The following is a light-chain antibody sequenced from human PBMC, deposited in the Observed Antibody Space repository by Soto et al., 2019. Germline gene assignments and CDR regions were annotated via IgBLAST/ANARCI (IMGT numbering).Light chain of an antibody. Sequence: EIVLTQSPGTLSLSPGERATLSCRASQSVSSSYLAWYQQKPGQAPRLLIYGASSRATGIPDRFSGSGSGTDFTITISRLEPEDSAVYCCQQCGRSPRTLGPGTKLEIK. CDR3: QQCGRSPRT. V-gene: IGKV3-20*01. CDR2: GAS. J-gene: IGKJ2*01. CDR1: QSVSSSY.